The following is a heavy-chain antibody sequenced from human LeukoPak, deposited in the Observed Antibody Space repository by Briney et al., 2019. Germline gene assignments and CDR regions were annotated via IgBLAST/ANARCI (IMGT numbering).Heavy chain of an antibody. D-gene: IGHD2-21*01. J-gene: IGHJ4*02. CDR2: ISGSGGST. CDR3: ARGRCGGDCYSGDY. CDR1: GFTFSSYA. V-gene: IGHV3-23*01. Sequence: GGSLRLSCAASGFTFSSYAMSWVRQAPGKGLEWVSAISGSGGSTYYADSVKGRFTISRDNSKNTLYLQMDSLRAEDTAVYYCARGRCGGDCYSGDYWGQGTLVTVSS.